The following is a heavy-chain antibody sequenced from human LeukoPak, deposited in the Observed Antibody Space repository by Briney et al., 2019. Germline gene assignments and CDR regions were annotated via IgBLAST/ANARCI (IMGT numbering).Heavy chain of an antibody. CDR2: IYCSGST. Sequence: SETLSLTCTVSGGSISSYYWSWTRQPPGKGLEWLGYIYCSGSTNYNPSLKSRVTISVDTSKNQFSLKLSSVTAADTAVYYCARSVRGVIGNWFDPWGQGTLVTVSS. CDR1: GGSISSYY. J-gene: IGHJ5*02. D-gene: IGHD3-10*01. CDR3: ARSVRGVIGNWFDP. V-gene: IGHV4-59*01.